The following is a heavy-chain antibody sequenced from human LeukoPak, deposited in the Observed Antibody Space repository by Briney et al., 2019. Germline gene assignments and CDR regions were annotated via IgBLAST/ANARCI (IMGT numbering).Heavy chain of an antibody. CDR2: INHSGST. J-gene: IGHJ6*03. Sequence: SETLSLTCAVYGGSFSGYYWSWIRQPPGKGLEWIGEINHSGSTNYNPSLKSRVTISVDTSKNQFSLKLSSVTAADTAVYYCARLNHGYCSSTSCYETPYYYYYMDVWGKGTAVTISS. CDR3: ARLNHGYCSSTSCYETPYYYYYMDV. CDR1: GGSFSGYY. D-gene: IGHD2-2*01. V-gene: IGHV4-34*01.